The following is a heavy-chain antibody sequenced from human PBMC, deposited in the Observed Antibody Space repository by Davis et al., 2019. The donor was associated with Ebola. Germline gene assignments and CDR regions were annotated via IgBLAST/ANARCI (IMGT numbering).Heavy chain of an antibody. CDR3: ARREVVTTGDSFDP. D-gene: IGHD2-15*01. Sequence: MPSETLSLTCTVSGGPISGSYWSWIRQTPGKGPEWIGYIYYKGSTNYNPSLKSLVTMSVDTSKNQFSLRLASVTAADTAVYYCARREVVTTGDSFDPWGQGRLVIVSS. CDR2: IYYKGST. J-gene: IGHJ5*02. CDR1: GGPISGSY. V-gene: IGHV4-59*08.